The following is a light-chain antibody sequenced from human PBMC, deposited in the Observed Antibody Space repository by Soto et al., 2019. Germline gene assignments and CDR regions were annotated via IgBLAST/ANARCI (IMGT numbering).Light chain of an antibody. J-gene: IGKJ4*01. V-gene: IGKV2-30*01. CDR1: QSLVSSDGNTY. Sequence: VVMTQSPLSLPVTLGQPASISCRSSQSLVSSDGNTYLNWFQQRPGQSPRRLIYNVSNRDSGVPDRFSGSGSGTDFTLKISRVEAEDVGVYYCMQGTHWPPTFGGGTKV. CDR3: MQGTHWPPT. CDR2: NVS.